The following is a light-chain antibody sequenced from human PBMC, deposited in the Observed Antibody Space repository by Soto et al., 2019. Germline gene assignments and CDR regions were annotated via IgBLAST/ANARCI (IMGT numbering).Light chain of an antibody. Sequence: QSALTQPASVSGSPGQSITLSCTGTSSDVGGYNYVSWYQQHPGKAPKFMIYDVSNRPSGVSTRFSGSKSGNTASLTISGLQAEDEADYYCNSYTTSNTRQIVFGTGTQLTVL. CDR3: NSYTTSNTRQIV. J-gene: IGLJ6*01. V-gene: IGLV2-14*01. CDR1: SSDVGGYNY. CDR2: DVS.